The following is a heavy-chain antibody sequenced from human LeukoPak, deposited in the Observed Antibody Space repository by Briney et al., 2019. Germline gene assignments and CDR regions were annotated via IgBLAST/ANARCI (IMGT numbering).Heavy chain of an antibody. J-gene: IGHJ5*02. V-gene: IGHV4-34*01. Sequence: SETLSLTCAVYGGSFSGYYWSWIRQPPGKGLEWIGEINHSGSTNYNPSLKSRVTMSVDTSKNQFSLNLSSVTAADTAVYYCARGAIFYGSNWYIDWFDPWGQGTLVTVSS. CDR1: GGSFSGYY. CDR3: ARGAIFYGSNWYIDWFDP. CDR2: INHSGST. D-gene: IGHD6-13*01.